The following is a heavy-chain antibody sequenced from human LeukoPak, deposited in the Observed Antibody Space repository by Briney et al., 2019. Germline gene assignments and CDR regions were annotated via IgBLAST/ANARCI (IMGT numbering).Heavy chain of an antibody. CDR3: AKDSTHYSSSSHYFDY. CDR2: ISGSGGST. J-gene: IGHJ4*02. Sequence: GGSLRLSCAASGFTSSSYAMSWVRQAPGKGLEWVSAISGSGGSTYYADSVKGRFTISRDNSKNTLYLQMNSLRAEDTAVYYCAKDSTHYSSSSHYFDYWGQGTLVTVSS. CDR1: GFTSSSYA. D-gene: IGHD6-6*01. V-gene: IGHV3-23*01.